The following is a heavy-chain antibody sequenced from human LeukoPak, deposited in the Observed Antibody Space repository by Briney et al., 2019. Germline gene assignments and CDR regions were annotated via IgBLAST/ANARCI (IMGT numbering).Heavy chain of an antibody. J-gene: IGHJ3*02. CDR2: INPADSDT. CDR3: ARRRSSTSAAVDI. Sequence: AYLKISCNGSGCIFTHCCIGWVRQMPAQGLERMGIINPADSDTRYSPSFQGQVLILADKSISTAYLHWGSLKASETAMFFCARRRSSTSAAVDIWGQGTMVTVS. V-gene: IGHV5-51*01. CDR1: GCIFTHCC.